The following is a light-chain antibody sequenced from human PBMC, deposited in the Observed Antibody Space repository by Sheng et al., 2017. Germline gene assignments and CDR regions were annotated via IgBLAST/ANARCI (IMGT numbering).Light chain of an antibody. V-gene: IGLV1-44*01. CDR2: SNN. CDR3: AAWDDSLNGV. Sequence: QSVLTQPPSASGTPGQRVTISCSGGDSNIGINGVNWYQQFPGTAPKLLIHSNNQRPSGVPDRFSGSKSGTSASLAISGLQSEDEAHYYCAAWDDSLNGVFGGGTKLTVL. CDR1: DSNIGING. J-gene: IGLJ3*02.